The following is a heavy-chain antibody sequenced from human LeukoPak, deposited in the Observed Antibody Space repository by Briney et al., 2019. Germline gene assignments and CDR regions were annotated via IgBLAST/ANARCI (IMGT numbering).Heavy chain of an antibody. V-gene: IGHV1-8*01. CDR1: GYTFTSYD. CDR3: ARSPYSSSWYYYYYGMDV. Sequence: GASVKVSCKASGYTFTSYDINWVRQATGQGLEWMGWMNPNSGNTGNAQKFQGRVTMTRNTSISTAYMELSSLRSEDTAVYYCARSPYSSSWYYYYYGMDVWGQGTTVTVSS. D-gene: IGHD6-13*01. CDR2: MNPNSGNT. J-gene: IGHJ6*02.